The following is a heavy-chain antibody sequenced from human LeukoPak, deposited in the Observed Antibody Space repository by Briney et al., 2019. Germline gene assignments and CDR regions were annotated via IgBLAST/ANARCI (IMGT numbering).Heavy chain of an antibody. CDR2: IYGSRAT. J-gene: IGHJ6*02. D-gene: IGHD4-17*01. Sequence: SETLSLTCTVSGGSISVYYWNWIRQPPGKGLEWLGYIYGSRATNYNPSLKSRAIISVDKSRDQFSLNLTSVTAADTAMYYCARGHTVRGMDVWGQGTTVTVSS. V-gene: IGHV4-59*01. CDR1: GGSISVYY. CDR3: ARGHTVRGMDV.